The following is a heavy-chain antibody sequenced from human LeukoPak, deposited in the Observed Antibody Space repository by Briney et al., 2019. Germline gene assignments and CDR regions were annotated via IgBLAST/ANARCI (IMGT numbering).Heavy chain of an antibody. Sequence: AGGSLRLSCAASGFTFSRYWMSWVRQAPGKGLEWVANIKEDGSEKYYVDSVKGRLTISRDNAKNSLSLQIKSLRAEDTAVYYCGRQKAVVVVAATPDEDYGDYVDYYYYMDVWGKGTTVTVSS. D-gene: IGHD2-15*01. CDR3: GRQKAVVVVAATPDEDYGDYVDYYYYMDV. CDR1: GFTFSRYW. J-gene: IGHJ6*03. CDR2: IKEDGSEK. V-gene: IGHV3-7*01.